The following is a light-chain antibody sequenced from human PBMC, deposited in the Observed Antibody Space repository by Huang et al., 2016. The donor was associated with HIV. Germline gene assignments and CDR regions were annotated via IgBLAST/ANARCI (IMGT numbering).Light chain of an antibody. CDR3: QHYRVWPPVYT. CDR1: QTVSSN. CDR2: AAS. V-gene: IGKV3-15*01. Sequence: EIVMTQSPATLSVSPGERATLSCRASQTVSSNLAGYQQKPGQAPRLLIYAASTRAIDIPARFSGSGSGTEFTLTISSLQSEDFAVYYCQHYRVWPPVYTFGQGTKLEIK. J-gene: IGKJ2*01.